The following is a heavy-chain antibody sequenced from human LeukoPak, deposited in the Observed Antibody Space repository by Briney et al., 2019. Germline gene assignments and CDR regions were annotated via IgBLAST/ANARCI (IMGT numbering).Heavy chain of an antibody. CDR3: AKGDGYYLYYFDY. J-gene: IGHJ4*02. CDR2: ISSGGGST. CDR1: GFTFSSYA. V-gene: IGHV3-23*01. D-gene: IGHD3-22*01. Sequence: PGGSLRLSCAASGFTFSSYAMNWVRQAPGKGLEWVSAISSGGGSTYYADSVKGRFTISRDNSKNTLYLQMNSLRAEDTAIYFCAKGDGYYLYYFDYWGQGTLVTVSS.